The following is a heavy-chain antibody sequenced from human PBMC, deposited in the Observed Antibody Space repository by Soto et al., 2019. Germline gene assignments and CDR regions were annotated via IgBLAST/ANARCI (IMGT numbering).Heavy chain of an antibody. D-gene: IGHD5-12*01. V-gene: IGHV4-39*01. CDR1: CGSTSSSSYY. CDR2: IYYSGST. CDR3: ARPLNGYNWLFDY. J-gene: IGHJ4*02. Sequence: SETLSLTCTFSCGSTSSSSYYWGWIRQPPGKGLEWIGSIYYSGSTYYNPSLKSRVTISVDTSKNQFSLKLSSVTAADTAVYYCARPLNGYNWLFDYWGQGTLVTVSS.